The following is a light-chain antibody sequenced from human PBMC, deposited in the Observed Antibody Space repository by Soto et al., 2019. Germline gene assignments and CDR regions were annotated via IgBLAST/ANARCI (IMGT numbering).Light chain of an antibody. CDR3: QQYNDWPPIT. J-gene: IGKJ3*01. CDR2: GAS. V-gene: IGKV3-15*01. Sequence: VMTQSPPTLSVSPGERATLSCRASQSVSTDLAWYQQKPGQAPRLLIYGASTRATDLPARFSGGGSGTEFTLTISSLHSEDVAIDYCQQYNDWPPITFGPGTKVDIK. CDR1: QSVSTD.